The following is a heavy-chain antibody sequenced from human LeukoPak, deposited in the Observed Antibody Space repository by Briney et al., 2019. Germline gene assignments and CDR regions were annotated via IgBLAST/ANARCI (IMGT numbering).Heavy chain of an antibody. CDR2: INPNSGAT. J-gene: IGHJ6*03. D-gene: IGHD7-27*01. V-gene: IGHV1-2*02. CDR1: GYTFTGYY. CDR3: ASQTGPGSLYYYYYMDV. Sequence: ASVKVSCKASGYTFTGYYMHWVRQAPGQGLEWMGWINPNSGATNYAQKFQGRVTMTRDTSISTAYMELSRLRSDDTAVYYCASQTGPGSLYYYYYMDVWGKGTTVTVSS.